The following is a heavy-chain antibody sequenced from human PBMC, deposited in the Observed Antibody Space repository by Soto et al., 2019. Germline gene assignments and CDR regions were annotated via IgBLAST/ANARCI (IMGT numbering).Heavy chain of an antibody. CDR3: ARDLSGTTALYYFDF. V-gene: IGHV3-33*01. D-gene: IGHD1-7*01. J-gene: IGHJ4*02. CDR1: GFSFNNYG. CDR2: IWYDGSKK. Sequence: QVQLVESGGGVVQPGRSLRLSCAASGFSFNNYGMHWVRQAPGKGLEWVALIWYDGSKKSYADSVKGRFTISRDNSKHTLYLQMNSLRAEDTAVYYCARDLSGTTALYYFDFWGQGTLVTVSS.